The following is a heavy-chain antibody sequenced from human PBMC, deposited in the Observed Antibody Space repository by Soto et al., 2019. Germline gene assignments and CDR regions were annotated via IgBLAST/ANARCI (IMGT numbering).Heavy chain of an antibody. CDR3: ARHSNRNYVLYYFDF. D-gene: IGHD4-4*01. V-gene: IGHV4-59*08. CDR2: IYYSGST. Sequence: ETLSLTCTVSGGSLNRYYWGWILPPPGKGLEWIGYIYYSGSTKYNPSLKSRVTMSLDTSNNQFSLKVSSVTAADTAVYYCARHSNRNYVLYYFDFWGLGALVTVSS. CDR1: GGSLNRYY. J-gene: IGHJ4*02.